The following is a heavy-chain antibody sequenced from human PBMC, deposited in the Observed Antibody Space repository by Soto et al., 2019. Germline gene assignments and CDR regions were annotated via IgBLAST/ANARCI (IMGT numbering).Heavy chain of an antibody. Sequence: GGSLRLSCEASGFIFSNYGMSWVRQAPGKGLEWVSSISATGGSTDYGDSVKGRFTMSRDNSKNTLSLHMRNLRAEDTALYYCAKERGSFDRRGYPIYQFDYWGQGTLVTVSS. V-gene: IGHV3-23*01. CDR1: GFIFSNYG. D-gene: IGHD3-22*01. CDR3: AKERGSFDRRGYPIYQFDY. J-gene: IGHJ4*02. CDR2: ISATGGST.